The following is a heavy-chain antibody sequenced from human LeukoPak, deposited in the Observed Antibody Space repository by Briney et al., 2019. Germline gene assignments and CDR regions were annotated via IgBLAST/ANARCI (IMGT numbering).Heavy chain of an antibody. CDR2: ISAYNGYT. CDR1: GYTFTSYG. Sequence: RASVKVSCKASGYTFTSYGISWVRQAPGQGLEWMGWISAYNGYTNYAQKLQGRVTMTTDTSTSTAYMELRSLRSDDTAVYYCARDRGYCSSTSCYNPPGYWGQGTLVTVSS. V-gene: IGHV1-18*01. J-gene: IGHJ4*02. D-gene: IGHD2-2*02. CDR3: ARDRGYCSSTSCYNPPGY.